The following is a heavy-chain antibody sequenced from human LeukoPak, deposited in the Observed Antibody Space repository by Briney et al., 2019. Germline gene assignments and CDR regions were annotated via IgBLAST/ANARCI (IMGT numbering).Heavy chain of an antibody. Sequence: ASVKVSCKASGYTFTGYYMHWVRQAPGQGLEWMGRINPNSGGTNYAQKFQGRVTMTRNTSISTAYMELSSLRSEDTAVYYCARSMGPDITIFGVVIISDYYYYYGMDVRGQGTTVTVSS. J-gene: IGHJ6*02. CDR1: GYTFTGYY. CDR2: INPNSGGT. D-gene: IGHD3-3*01. CDR3: ARSMGPDITIFGVVIISDYYYYYGMDV. V-gene: IGHV1-2*06.